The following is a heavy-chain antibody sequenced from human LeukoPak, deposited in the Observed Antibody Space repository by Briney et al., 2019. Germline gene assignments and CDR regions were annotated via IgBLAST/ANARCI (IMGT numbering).Heavy chain of an antibody. J-gene: IGHJ4*02. D-gene: IGHD5-18*01. CDR1: GYTLTELS. Sequence: ASVNVSCKVSGYTLTELSMHWVRQAPGKGREWMGGFDPEDGETIYAQKFQGTVTKTEDTSTHTAYTGQSSMRSDDTAVYYCRRVKTNVGYSYGLFDYWGQGTLVIVSS. CDR2: FDPEDGET. V-gene: IGHV1-24*01. CDR3: RRVKTNVGYSYGLFDY.